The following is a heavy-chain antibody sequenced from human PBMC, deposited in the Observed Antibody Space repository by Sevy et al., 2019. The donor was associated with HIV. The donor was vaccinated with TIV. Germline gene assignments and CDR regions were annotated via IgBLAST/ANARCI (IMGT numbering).Heavy chain of an antibody. V-gene: IGHV3-53*01. Sequence: GGSLRLSCAASGFTVSSNYMSWVRQAPGKGLEWVSVIYSGGSTYYADSVKGRFTISRDNSKNTLYLQMNSLRAEDMAVYYCARGGIAAAGPTPPNAFDIWGQGTMVTVSS. J-gene: IGHJ3*02. CDR1: GFTVSSNY. D-gene: IGHD6-13*01. CDR3: ARGGIAAAGPTPPNAFDI. CDR2: IYSGGST.